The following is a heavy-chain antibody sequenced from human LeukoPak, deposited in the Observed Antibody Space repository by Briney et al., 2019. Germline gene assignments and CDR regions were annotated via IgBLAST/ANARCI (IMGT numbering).Heavy chain of an antibody. CDR3: VRDLGVSGWYAPPLGYFDS. CDR2: INPKSGGT. Sequence: ASVTVSCTASGYTFSAYCMHWVRQAPGQGLEWMGWINPKSGGTNYAQKFQDRVTMTRDTSISSTYMELSRLKSDDTAVYYCVRDLGVSGWYAPPLGYFDSWGQGTLVTVSS. V-gene: IGHV1-2*02. D-gene: IGHD6-19*01. J-gene: IGHJ4*02. CDR1: GYTFSAYC.